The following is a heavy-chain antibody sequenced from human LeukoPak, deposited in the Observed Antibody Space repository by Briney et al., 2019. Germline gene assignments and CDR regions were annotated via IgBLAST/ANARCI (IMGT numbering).Heavy chain of an antibody. V-gene: IGHV3-48*01. CDR1: GFTFSDYT. CDR2: ISTTSSTI. J-gene: IGHJ4*02. D-gene: IGHD2-2*01. CDR3: ARGGYCSSSSCTFMD. Sequence: GGSLRLSCVASGFTFSDYTMNWVRQAPGKGLEWVSYISTTSSTIYYADSVKGRFTISRDNAKNSLYLDMNSLRAEDTAVYYCARGGYCSSSSCTFMDWGQGTLVTVSS.